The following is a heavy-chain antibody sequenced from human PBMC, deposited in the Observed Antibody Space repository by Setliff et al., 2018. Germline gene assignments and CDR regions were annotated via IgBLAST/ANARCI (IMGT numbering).Heavy chain of an antibody. J-gene: IGHJ6*03. Sequence: KTGGSLRLSCAASGFTFSDYYMSWIRQAPGKGLEWVSYISSSTNYTNYADSVKGRFTISRDNARNSLYLQMNSLRAGDTAVYYCARGHGHCTSTSCYPGYYYYMDVWGKGTTVTVAS. CDR2: ISSSTNYT. CDR1: GFTFSDYY. V-gene: IGHV3-11*06. D-gene: IGHD2-2*01. CDR3: ARGHGHCTSTSCYPGYYYYMDV.